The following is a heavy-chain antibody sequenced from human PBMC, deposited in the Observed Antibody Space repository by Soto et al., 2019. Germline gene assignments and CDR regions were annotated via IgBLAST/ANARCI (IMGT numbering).Heavy chain of an antibody. D-gene: IGHD2-2*01. CDR2: IYYSGST. CDR1: GGSISSSSYY. CDR3: ARQRNLVVQADSFPY. Sequence: QLQLQDSVPRLVKPSENLSLTWTVDGGSISSSSYYWGGIRQPPWKGLEWIGSIYYSGSTHDHPSLNSRVTLSVDPSKIHVSLTRSYVTPADTAVHYGARQRNLVVQADSFPYWCEGTMGT. J-gene: IGHJ4*02. V-gene: IGHV4-39*01.